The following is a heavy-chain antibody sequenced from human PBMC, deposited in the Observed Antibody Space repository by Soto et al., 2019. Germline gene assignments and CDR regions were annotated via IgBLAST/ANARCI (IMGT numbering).Heavy chain of an antibody. D-gene: IGHD3-16*01. V-gene: IGHV3-23*01. CDR1: GSTFSSYA. CDR2: ISGIGIST. Sequence: PGGSLRLSCAASGSTFSSYALTWVRQAPGKGLEWGSGISGIGISTYYADSVKGRFTISRDNSKNTLYLQMNSLRTDDTAVYYCANWVMSTVSYGWFDPWGQGTLVTVSS. CDR3: ANWVMSTVSYGWFDP. J-gene: IGHJ5*02.